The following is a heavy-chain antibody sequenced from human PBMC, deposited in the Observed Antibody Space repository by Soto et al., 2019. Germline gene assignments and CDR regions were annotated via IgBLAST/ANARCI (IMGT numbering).Heavy chain of an antibody. CDR1: GFTFSSYG. CDR3: ARIRGGDYYYYYGMDV. D-gene: IGHD3-10*01. CDR2: ISYDGSNK. J-gene: IGHJ6*02. Sequence: GGSLRLSCAASGFTFSSYGMHWVRQAPGKGLEWVAVISYDGSNKYYADSVKGRFTISRDNSKNTLYLQMNSLRAEDTAVYYCARIRGGDYYYYYGMDVWGQGTTVTVSS. V-gene: IGHV3-30*03.